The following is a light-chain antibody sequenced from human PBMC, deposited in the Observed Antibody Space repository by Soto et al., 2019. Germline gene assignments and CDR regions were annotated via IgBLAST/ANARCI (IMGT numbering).Light chain of an antibody. Sequence: IVLTQSPATLSLSPWERATLSCRASQSVSNYLAWYQQKPGQAPRLLIYDASNRATGIPARFSGSGSGTGFTLTISSLEPEDFAVYYCQQRSYWPRTFGQGTRWIS. J-gene: IGKJ1*01. V-gene: IGKV3-11*01. CDR3: QQRSYWPRT. CDR1: QSVSNY. CDR2: DAS.